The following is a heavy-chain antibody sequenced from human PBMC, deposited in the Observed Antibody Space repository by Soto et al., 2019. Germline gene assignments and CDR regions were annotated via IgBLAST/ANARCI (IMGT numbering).Heavy chain of an antibody. CDR3: ARAPRGDDFWSGYYSGPGDYYYYYGMDV. V-gene: IGHV4-30-2*01. CDR1: GGSISSGGYS. D-gene: IGHD3-3*01. Sequence: SETLSLTCAVSGGSISSGGYSWSWIRQPPGKGLEWIGYIYHSGSTYYNPSLKSRVTISVDRSKNQFSLKLSSVTAADTAVYYCARAPRGDDFWSGYYSGPGDYYYYYGMDVWGQGTTVTVSS. J-gene: IGHJ6*02. CDR2: IYHSGST.